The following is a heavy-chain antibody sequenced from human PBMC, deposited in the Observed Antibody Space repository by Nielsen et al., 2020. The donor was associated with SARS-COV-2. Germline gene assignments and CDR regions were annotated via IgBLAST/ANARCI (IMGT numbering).Heavy chain of an antibody. CDR3: VRGLQVPNGLAHR. V-gene: IGHV3-74*01. J-gene: IGHJ4*02. CDR1: AFTFSTYW. CDR2: INSDGSST. Sequence: GESLNISCAASAFTFSTYWMHWVRQAPGKGLVWVSRINSDGSSTSYADSVKGRFTISRDNAKNTLYLQMNSLRAEDTAVYYCVRGLQVPNGLAHRWGQGTLVTVSS. D-gene: IGHD3-16*01.